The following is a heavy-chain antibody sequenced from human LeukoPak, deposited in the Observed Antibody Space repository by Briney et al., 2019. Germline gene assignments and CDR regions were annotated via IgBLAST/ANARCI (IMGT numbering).Heavy chain of an antibody. Sequence: ASVEVSCKASGYTFTGYYMHWVRQAPGQGPELMGGINPNSGGTNYPQKFQGRVTMTRDTSISTAYLELRRLRSDDTAVYYCARPSRTLFDCWGQGTLVTVSS. CDR1: GYTFTGYY. CDR2: INPNSGGT. J-gene: IGHJ4*02. V-gene: IGHV1-2*02. CDR3: ARPSRTLFDC.